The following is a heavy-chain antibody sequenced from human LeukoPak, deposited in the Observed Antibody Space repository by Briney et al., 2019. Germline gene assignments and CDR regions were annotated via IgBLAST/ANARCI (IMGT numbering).Heavy chain of an antibody. CDR2: IKEDGSAK. Sequence: GGSLRLSCAASGFTFSSYWMSWVRQAPGKGLEWVANIKEDGSAKYSVDSVKGRFTISRDNAKNSLYLQMNSLRAEDTAVYYCARDGGGFDYWGQGTLVTVSS. J-gene: IGHJ4*02. CDR1: GFTFSSYW. V-gene: IGHV3-7*05. CDR3: ARDGGGFDY. D-gene: IGHD3-16*01.